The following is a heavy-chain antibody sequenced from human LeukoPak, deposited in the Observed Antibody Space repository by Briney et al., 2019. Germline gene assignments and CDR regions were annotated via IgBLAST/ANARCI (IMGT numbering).Heavy chain of an antibody. J-gene: IGHJ4*02. CDR2: IIHSGRT. D-gene: IGHD2-8*02. CDR1: GGSFSDYY. V-gene: IGHV4-34*01. Sequence: SETLSLTCAGYGGSFSDYYWTWIRQPPGKGLEWIGEIIHSGRTNYNPSLKSRVAISVDTSKNHFSLKLTSVTAADTAVYYCVRGILAVVYATFDYWGQGTLVTVSS. CDR3: VRGILAVVYATFDY.